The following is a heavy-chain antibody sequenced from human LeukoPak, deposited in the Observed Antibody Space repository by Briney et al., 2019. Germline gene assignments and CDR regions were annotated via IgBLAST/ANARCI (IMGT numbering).Heavy chain of an antibody. D-gene: IGHD2-15*01. J-gene: IGHJ4*02. Sequence: GGSLRLSCAASRFTFSSYAMSWVRQAPGKGLEWVSAISGSVGSTYYADSVKGRFTISRDNSKNTLYLQMNSLRAEDTAVYCCARDKVADYWGQGTLVTVSS. CDR2: ISGSVGST. V-gene: IGHV3-23*01. CDR3: ARDKVADY. CDR1: RFTFSSYA.